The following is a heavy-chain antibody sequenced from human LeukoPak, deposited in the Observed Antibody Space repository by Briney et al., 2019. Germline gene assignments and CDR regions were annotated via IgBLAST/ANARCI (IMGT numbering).Heavy chain of an antibody. CDR1: GFTFSSYG. CDR2: ISYDGSNK. J-gene: IGHJ6*02. V-gene: IGHV3-30*03. D-gene: IGHD3-10*01. Sequence: GGSLRLSCAASGFTFSSYGMHWVRQAPGKGLEWVAVISYDGSNKYYADSVKGRFTISRDNSKNTLYLQMNSLRAEDTAVYYCATDYYGSGSYYGPYYYYGMDVWGQGTTVTDSS. CDR3: ATDYYGSGSYYGPYYYYGMDV.